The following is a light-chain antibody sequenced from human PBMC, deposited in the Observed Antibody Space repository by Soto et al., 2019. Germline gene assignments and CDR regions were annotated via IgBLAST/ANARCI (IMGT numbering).Light chain of an antibody. J-gene: IGLJ2*01. CDR3: SSYTASSTVL. CDR1: NSDVGTYKY. V-gene: IGLV2-14*01. CDR2: DVS. Sequence: QSALTQPASVSGSPGQSITISCTGTNSDVGTYKYVSWYQQHPGKAPKLIIFDVSYRPSGVSNRFSGSKSGNTASLTISGLRAEDESDYYCSSYTASSTVLFGGGTKLNVL.